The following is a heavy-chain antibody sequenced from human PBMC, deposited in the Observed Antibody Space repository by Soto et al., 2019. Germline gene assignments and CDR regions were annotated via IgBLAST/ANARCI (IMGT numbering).Heavy chain of an antibody. CDR3: TRGGPDAFCGGGRCYFDY. Sequence: EVQLVESGGGLVQPGRSLRLSCAASGFTFDDFAMHWVRRVPGKGLEWVSSITWNSNVIGYADSVKGRFTISRDNAKNSLYLQMNSLRPEDTALYYCTRGGPDAFCGGGRCYFDYWGQGTLVTVSS. CDR1: GFTFDDFA. CDR2: ITWNSNVI. D-gene: IGHD2-15*01. V-gene: IGHV3-9*01. J-gene: IGHJ4*02.